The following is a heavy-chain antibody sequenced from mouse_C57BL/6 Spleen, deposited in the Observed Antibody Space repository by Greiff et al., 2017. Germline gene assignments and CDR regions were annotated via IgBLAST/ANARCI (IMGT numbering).Heavy chain of an antibody. V-gene: IGHV5-17*01. CDR2: ISSGSSTI. CDR3: ASPGQELGYFDY. J-gene: IGHJ2*01. Sequence: EVMLVASGGGLVKPGGSLKLSCAASGYTFSDYGMHWVRQAPEQGLEWVAYISSGSSTIYYADTVKGRITISRDNAKNTLFLQMTSLRSEDTAMYYCASPGQELGYFDYWGQGTTLTVSS. CDR1: GYTFSDYG. D-gene: IGHD3-1*01.